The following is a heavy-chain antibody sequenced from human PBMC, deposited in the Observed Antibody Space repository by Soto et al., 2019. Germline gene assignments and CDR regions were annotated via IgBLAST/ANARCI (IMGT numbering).Heavy chain of an antibody. J-gene: IGHJ4*02. D-gene: IGHD5-12*01. CDR2: IYYSGNT. CDR3: ARGPHSGYDPLDS. Sequence: QLQLQESGPGLLKTSETLSLTCSVSGVSFNARTHYCGWVRQPPGKGLEWIGSIYYSGNTYYNPSLKSRVTISVDTAKNQMSLTMTSVTAADAAVYYCARGPHSGYDPLDSWGQGTLVTVSS. V-gene: IGHV4-39*01. CDR1: GVSFNARTHY.